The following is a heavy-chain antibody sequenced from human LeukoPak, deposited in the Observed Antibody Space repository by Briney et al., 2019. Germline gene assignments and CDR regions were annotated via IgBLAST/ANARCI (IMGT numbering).Heavy chain of an antibody. CDR3: ARRRRWDYRVRDAFDI. Sequence: TLSLTCTVSGGSISSYYWSWIRQPPGKALEWLALIYWDDDKRYSPSLKSRLTITKDTSKNQVVLTMTNMDPVDTATYYCARRRRWDYRVRDAFDIWGQGTMVTVSS. J-gene: IGHJ3*02. V-gene: IGHV2-5*08. CDR2: IYWDDDK. D-gene: IGHD1-7*01. CDR1: GGSISSYYW.